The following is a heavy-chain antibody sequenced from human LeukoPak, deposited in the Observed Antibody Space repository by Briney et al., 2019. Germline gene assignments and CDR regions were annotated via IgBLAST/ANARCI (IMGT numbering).Heavy chain of an antibody. CDR2: INHSGST. CDR3: ARSSGYDILTGYFGP. D-gene: IGHD3-9*01. CDR1: GGSFSGYY. Sequence: KPSETLSLTCAVYGGSFSGYYWSWIRQPPGKGLEWIGEINHSGSTNYNPSLKSRVTTSVDTSKNQFSLKLSSVTAADTAVYYCARSSGYDILTGYFGPWGQGTLVTVSS. V-gene: IGHV4-34*01. J-gene: IGHJ5*02.